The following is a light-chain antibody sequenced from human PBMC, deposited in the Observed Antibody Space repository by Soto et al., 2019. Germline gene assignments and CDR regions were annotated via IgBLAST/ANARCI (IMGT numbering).Light chain of an antibody. CDR3: SSYTYSSTRI. CDR2: RVT. J-gene: IGLJ2*01. CDR1: SRDVGGYDY. Sequence: QPVLTQPASVSGSPGQSITISCSGTSRDVGGYDYVSWYQQHPGKAPKLIIYRVTNRPSGVSNRFSGSKSGNTASLTISGLQAEDEADYYCSSYTYSSTRIFGGGTKLTVL. V-gene: IGLV2-14*01.